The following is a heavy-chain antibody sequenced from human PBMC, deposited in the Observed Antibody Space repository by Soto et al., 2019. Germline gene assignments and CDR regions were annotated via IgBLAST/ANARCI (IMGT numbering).Heavy chain of an antibody. J-gene: IGHJ6*03. V-gene: IGHV4-59*01. D-gene: IGHD3-3*01. CDR1: GGSIISYY. Sequence: SETLSLTCTVSGGSIISYYWSWNRQPPGKGLEWIGYIYYSGSTNYNPSLKSRVTISVDTSKNQFSLKLSSVTAADTAVYYCARGGSGKWDFWSGYSKEYYYYYMDVWGKGTTVTVSS. CDR3: ARGGSGKWDFWSGYSKEYYYYYMDV. CDR2: IYYSGST.